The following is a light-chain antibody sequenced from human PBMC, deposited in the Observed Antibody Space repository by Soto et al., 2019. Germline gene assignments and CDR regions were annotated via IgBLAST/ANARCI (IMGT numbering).Light chain of an antibody. J-gene: IGLJ2*01. CDR3: CSYAGSGLGV. Sequence: QSALTQPASVSGSPGQSITISCTGTSSDVGTYDLVSWYQQHPGKVPKLLIYEVSKRPSGISDRFSGSKSGNTASLTVSGLQAEDEADYYCCSYAGSGLGVFGGGTMVTVL. CDR2: EVS. V-gene: IGLV2-23*02. CDR1: SSDVGTYDL.